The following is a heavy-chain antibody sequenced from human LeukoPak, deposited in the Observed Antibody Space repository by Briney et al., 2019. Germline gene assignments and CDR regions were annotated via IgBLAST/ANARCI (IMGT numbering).Heavy chain of an antibody. V-gene: IGHV3-30*02. J-gene: IGHJ4*02. CDR2: IRYDGSNK. D-gene: IGHD1-7*01. CDR1: GFTFSSYG. CDR3: AKGRITGTSYLVY. Sequence: GGSLRLSCAASGFTFSSYGMHWVRQAPGKGLEWVAFIRYDGSNKYYADSVKGRFTISRDNSKNTLYLQMNSLRAEDTAVYYCAKGRITGTSYLVYWGQGTPVTVSS.